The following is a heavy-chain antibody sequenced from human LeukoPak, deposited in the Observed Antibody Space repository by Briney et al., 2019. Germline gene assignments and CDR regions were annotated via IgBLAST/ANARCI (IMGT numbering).Heavy chain of an antibody. J-gene: IGHJ5*02. CDR1: GFTFSSYT. V-gene: IGHV3-30*04. CDR2: ISYDGNNK. Sequence: AGGSLRFSCAASGFTFSSYTMHWVRQAPGKGLEWVTVISYDGNNKYYADSVKGRFTISRDNSKNTLYLQMNSLSPEDTAVYYCARTGSLTMNWFDPWGQGTLVTVSS. CDR3: ARTGSLTMNWFDP. D-gene: IGHD1-14*01.